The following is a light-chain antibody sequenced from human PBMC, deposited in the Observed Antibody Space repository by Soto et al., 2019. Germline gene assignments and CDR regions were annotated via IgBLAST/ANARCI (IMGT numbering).Light chain of an antibody. J-gene: IGLJ1*01. Sequence: NFMLTQPHSVSESPGKTVTISCTRSSGSIASNYVQWYQQRPGSAPTPVIYEDSQRPSGVPDRFSGSIDSSSNSASLTISRLKTEDEADYYCSSYTSSHNLPPYVFGAGTKLTVL. CDR2: EDS. V-gene: IGLV6-57*04. CDR1: SGSIASNY. CDR3: SSYTSSHNLPPYV.